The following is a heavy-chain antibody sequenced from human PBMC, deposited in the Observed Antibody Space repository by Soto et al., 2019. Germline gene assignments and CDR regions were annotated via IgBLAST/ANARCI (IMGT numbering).Heavy chain of an antibody. D-gene: IGHD3-3*01. Sequence: AGGSLRLSCAASGFTFSSYAMSWVRQAPGKGLEWVSAISGSGGSTYYADSVKGRFTISRDNSKNTLYLQMNSLRAEDTAVYYCAKDQYYDFWSGTFDPWGQGTLVTVSS. V-gene: IGHV3-23*01. CDR2: ISGSGGST. CDR1: GFTFSSYA. CDR3: AKDQYYDFWSGTFDP. J-gene: IGHJ5*02.